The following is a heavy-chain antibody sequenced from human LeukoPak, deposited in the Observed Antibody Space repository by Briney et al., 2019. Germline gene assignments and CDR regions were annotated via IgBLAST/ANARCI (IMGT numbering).Heavy chain of an antibody. V-gene: IGHV1-8*01. CDR3: ARGGPGYCSGGSCFLPPLDY. J-gene: IGHJ4*02. Sequence: ASVKVSCKASGYTFTSYDINWVRQATGQGLEWMGWMNPNGGNTGYAQKFQGRVTMTRNTSISTAYMELSSLRSEDTAVYYCARGGPGYCSGGSCFLPPLDYWGQGTLVTVSS. CDR1: GYTFTSYD. D-gene: IGHD2-15*01. CDR2: MNPNGGNT.